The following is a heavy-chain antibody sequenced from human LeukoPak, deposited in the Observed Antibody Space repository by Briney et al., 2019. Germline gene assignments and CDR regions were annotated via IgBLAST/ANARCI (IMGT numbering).Heavy chain of an antibody. CDR3: ARARPGMVIDH. J-gene: IGHJ4*02. CDR1: GFTFSSYG. D-gene: IGHD3-3*01. V-gene: IGHV3-33*01. Sequence: GGPLRLSCAASGFTFSSYGMHWVRQAPGKGLEWVAVIWYDGSNKYYADSVKGRFTISRDNSKNTLYLQMNSLRAEDTAVYYCARARPGMVIDHWGQGTLVTVSS. CDR2: IWYDGSNK.